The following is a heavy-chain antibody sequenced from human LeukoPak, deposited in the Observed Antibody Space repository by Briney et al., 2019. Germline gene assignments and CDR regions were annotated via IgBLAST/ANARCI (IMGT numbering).Heavy chain of an antibody. D-gene: IGHD3-22*01. V-gene: IGHV3-66*03. J-gene: IGHJ4*02. CDR2: IYSDNT. CDR1: GFTVSSNS. Sequence: GGSLRLSCTVSGFTVSSNSMSLVRQAPGKGLECVSFIYSDNTHYSDSVKGRFTISRDNSKNTLYLQMNSLRAEDTAVYYCAKDDYYDSSGRTGVIDYWGQGTLVTVSS. CDR3: AKDDYYDSSGRTGVIDY.